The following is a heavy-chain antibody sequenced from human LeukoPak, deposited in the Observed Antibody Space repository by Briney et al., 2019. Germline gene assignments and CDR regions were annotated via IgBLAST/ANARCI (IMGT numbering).Heavy chain of an antibody. CDR1: GFTVSSNY. V-gene: IGHV3-66*01. D-gene: IGHD4-17*01. CDR3: ASPVTTVTMALRY. J-gene: IGHJ4*02. Sequence: GGSLRLSCAASGFTVSSNYMSWVRQAPGKGLEWVSVIYSGGSTYYADSVKGRYTISRDNSKNTLYLQMNSLRAEDTAVYYCASPVTTVTMALRYWGQGTLVTVSS. CDR2: IYSGGST.